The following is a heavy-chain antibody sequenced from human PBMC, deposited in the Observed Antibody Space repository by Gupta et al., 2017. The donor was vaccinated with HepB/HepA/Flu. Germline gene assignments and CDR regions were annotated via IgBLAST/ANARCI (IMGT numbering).Heavy chain of an antibody. CDR1: GGSISRYY. D-gene: IGHD5-18*01. CDR3: ARAGYSYGPNYYYYYMDV. Sequence: QVQLQESGPGLVKPSETLSLTCTVSGGSISRYYWSWIREPAGKGLEWIGRIYTSGSTNYNPSLKSRVTMSVDTSKNQFSLKLSSVTAADTAVYYFARAGYSYGPNYYYYYMDVWGKGTTVTVSS. V-gene: IGHV4-4*07. J-gene: IGHJ6*03. CDR2: IYTSGST.